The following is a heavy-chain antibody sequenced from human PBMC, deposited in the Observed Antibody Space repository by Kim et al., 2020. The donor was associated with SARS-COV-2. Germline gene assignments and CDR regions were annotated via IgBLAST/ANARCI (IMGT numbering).Heavy chain of an antibody. D-gene: IGHD6-19*01. J-gene: IGHJ4*03. CDR3: SRAGRQWLGRPIFCFFDY. Sequence: SETLSLTCAVYGGSFSGYYWSWIRQPPGKGLEWIGEINHSGSTNYNPSLKSRVTISVDTSKNQFSLKLSSVTAADTAGYYCSRAGRQWLGRPIFCFFDY. CDR2: INHSGST. CDR1: GGSFSGYY. V-gene: IGHV4-34*01.